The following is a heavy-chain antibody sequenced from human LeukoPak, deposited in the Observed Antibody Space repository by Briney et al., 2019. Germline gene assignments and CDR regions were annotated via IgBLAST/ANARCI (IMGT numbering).Heavy chain of an antibody. CDR1: GFTFSSYS. Sequence: GGSLRLSCAASGFTFSSYSMNWVRQAPGKGLEWVSSISSSSSYIYYADSVKGRFTTSRDNAKNSLYLQMNSLRAEDTAVYYCAREASSLFDYWGQGTLVTVSS. CDR3: AREASSLFDY. D-gene: IGHD2-2*01. J-gene: IGHJ4*02. CDR2: ISSSSSYI. V-gene: IGHV3-21*01.